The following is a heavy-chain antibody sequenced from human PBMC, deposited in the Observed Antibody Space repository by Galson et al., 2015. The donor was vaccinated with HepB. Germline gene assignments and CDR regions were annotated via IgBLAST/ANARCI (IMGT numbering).Heavy chain of an antibody. CDR1: GFTFSDHY. J-gene: IGHJ4*02. V-gene: IGHV3-72*01. CDR3: AKDVGPKWELLEGFDY. CDR2: TRNKANSYTT. Sequence: SLRLSCAASGFTFSDHYMDWVRQAPGKGLEWVGRTRNKANSYTTEYAASVKGRFTISRDDSKNSLYLQMNSLRAEDTAVYYCAKDVGPKWELLEGFDYWGQGTLVTVSS. D-gene: IGHD1-26*01.